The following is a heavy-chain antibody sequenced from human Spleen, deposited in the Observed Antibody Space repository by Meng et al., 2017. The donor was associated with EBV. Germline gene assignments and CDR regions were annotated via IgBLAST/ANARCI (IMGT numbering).Heavy chain of an antibody. CDR1: GFSLSTHGLS. CDR3: AHRAGYSYGFSYFDS. CDR2: IYWDGNK. J-gene: IGHJ4*02. V-gene: IGHV2-5*02. Sequence: NPLKDAGPTLVKPTQTLPLTCTFSGFSLSTHGLSVGWVRQPPGKALEWLALIYWDGNKHYRPSLRTRLTITKDTSKNQVVLSMTNVDPVDTATYFCAHRAGYSYGFSYFDSWGQGTLVTVSS. D-gene: IGHD5-18*01.